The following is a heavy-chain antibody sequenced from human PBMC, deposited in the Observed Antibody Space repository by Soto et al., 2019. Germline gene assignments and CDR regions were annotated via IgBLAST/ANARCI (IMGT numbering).Heavy chain of an antibody. CDR3: ARGVYGSGNYYTGPSAFDI. CDR1: GGTLSDHG. J-gene: IGHJ3*02. D-gene: IGHD3-10*01. V-gene: IGHV1-69*06. CDR2: TIPVFNTA. Sequence: QVQLEQSGAEVKKPGSSVKVSCKASGGTLSDHGVAWLRQAPGQGLEWMGGTIPVFNTAKYAQKFQGRVTVTAAKFTNIAYMELSSLRSADTALYFCARGVYGSGNYYTGPSAFDIWGQGTMVIVSS.